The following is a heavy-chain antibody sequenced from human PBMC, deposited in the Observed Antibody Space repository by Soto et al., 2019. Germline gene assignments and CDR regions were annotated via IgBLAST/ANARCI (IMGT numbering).Heavy chain of an antibody. CDR1: GGSISSGGYY. J-gene: IGHJ6*02. D-gene: IGHD4-17*01. CDR2: IYYSGST. CDR3: AREFRSTVGYYGMDV. Sequence: KSSETLSLTCTVSGGSISSGGYYWSWIRQHPGKGLEWIGYIYYSGSTYYNPSLKSRVTISVDTSKNQFSLKLSSVTAADTAVYYCAREFRSTVGYYGMDVWGQGTTVTVSS. V-gene: IGHV4-31*03.